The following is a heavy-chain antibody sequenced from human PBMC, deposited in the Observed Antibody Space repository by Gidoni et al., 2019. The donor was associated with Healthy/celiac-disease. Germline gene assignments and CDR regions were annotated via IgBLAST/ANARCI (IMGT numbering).Heavy chain of an antibody. D-gene: IGHD6-6*01. V-gene: IGHV3-30*18. CDR2: ISYDGSNK. J-gene: IGHJ3*02. CDR3: AKDVSSSPGGAFDI. CDR1: GFPFSSYG. Sequence: QVQLVESGGGVVQPGRSLRLSCAASGFPFSSYGMHWGRQAPGKGLEWVAVISYDGSNKYYADSVKGRFTISRDKSKNALYLQRNSLRAEDTAVYYCAKDVSSSPGGAFDIWGQGTMVTVSS.